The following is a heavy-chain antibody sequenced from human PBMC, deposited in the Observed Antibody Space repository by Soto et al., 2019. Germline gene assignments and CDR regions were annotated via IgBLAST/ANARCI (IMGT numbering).Heavy chain of an antibody. CDR3: GRVVEGATRHTDFDS. D-gene: IGHD2-15*01. CDR2: AYYSGGA. CDR1: GGSIHNSHSF. V-gene: IGHV4-39*01. J-gene: IGHJ4*02. Sequence: SETLSLTCAVSGGSIHNSHSFWGWIRQPPGKGLEFIGSAYYSGGAYYNPSLESRVTVSVDPSKNQFSLRLNSVTATDTAVYYCGRVVEGATRHTDFDSWGPGTLVTVSS.